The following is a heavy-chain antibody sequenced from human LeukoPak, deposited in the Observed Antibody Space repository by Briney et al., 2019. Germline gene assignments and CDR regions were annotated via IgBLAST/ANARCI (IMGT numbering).Heavy chain of an antibody. J-gene: IGHJ4*02. CDR2: FDPEDGET. D-gene: IGHD1-26*01. CDR1: GYTLTELS. CDR3: ATDAGGSYYYDY. Sequence: ASVKVSCKVSGYTLTELSMHWVRQAPVRGHEWMGGFDPEDGETIYAQKFQGRVTMTEDTSTDTAYMELSSLRSEDTAVYYCATDAGGSYYYDYWGQGTLVTVSS. V-gene: IGHV1-24*01.